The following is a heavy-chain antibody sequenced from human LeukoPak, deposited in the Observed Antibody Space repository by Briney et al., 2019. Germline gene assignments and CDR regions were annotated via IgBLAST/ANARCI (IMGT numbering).Heavy chain of an antibody. J-gene: IGHJ6*02. CDR1: GFTFSSYE. CDR3: ARDYYGSGSYYKYGMDV. CDR2: ISSSGSTI. V-gene: IGHV3-48*03. Sequence: GGSLRLSCVASGFTFSSYEMNWVRQAPGKGLEWVSYISSSGSTIYYADSVKGRFTISRDNAKNSLYLQMNSLRAEDTAVYYCARDYYGSGSYYKYGMDVWGQGTTVTVSS. D-gene: IGHD3-10*01.